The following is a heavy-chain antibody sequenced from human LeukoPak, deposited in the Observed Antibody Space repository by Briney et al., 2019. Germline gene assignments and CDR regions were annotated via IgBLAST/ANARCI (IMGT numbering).Heavy chain of an antibody. CDR2: INSDGSST. D-gene: IGHD6-6*01. CDR3: AAGSIAARYYGY. V-gene: IGHV3-74*01. Sequence: GGSLRLSCAASGFTFSSYWVHWVRQAPGKGLVWVSRINSDGSSTSYADSVKGRFTISRDNAKNTLYLQMNSLRAEDTAVYYCAAGSIAARYYGYWGQGTLVTVSS. CDR1: GFTFSSYW. J-gene: IGHJ4*02.